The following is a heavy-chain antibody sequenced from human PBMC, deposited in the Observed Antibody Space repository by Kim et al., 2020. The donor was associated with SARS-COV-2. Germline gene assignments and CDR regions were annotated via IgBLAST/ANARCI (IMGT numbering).Heavy chain of an antibody. D-gene: IGHD6-19*01. CDR1: GFSLSTYD. CDR3: ARNRGEAVAGSPLYWYFDL. V-gene: IGHV3-48*03. Sequence: GGSLRLSCAVSGFSLSTYDMNWVRRAPGKGLEWVSYFSRSGTTIYYADSLKGRFTISRDNAKNSLFLQMNSLRAEDTAVYYCARNRGEAVAGSPLYWYFDLWGRGTLVTVSS. CDR2: FSRSGTTI. J-gene: IGHJ2*01.